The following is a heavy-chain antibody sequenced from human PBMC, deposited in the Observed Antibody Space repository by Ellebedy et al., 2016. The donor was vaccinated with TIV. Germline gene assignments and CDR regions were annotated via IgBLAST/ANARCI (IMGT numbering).Heavy chain of an antibody. D-gene: IGHD4-17*01. CDR2: INQDGSQK. Sequence: GESLKISCAASGFSFRSYWMSWVRQAPGKGLEWVASINQDGSQKYHVDSVKGRFTISRDNAKNSLYLEMNSLRAEDTAVYYCASDGSYGDYRSPTHAFEIWGQGTKVTVSS. V-gene: IGHV3-7*01. J-gene: IGHJ3*02. CDR1: GFSFRSYW. CDR3: ASDGSYGDYRSPTHAFEI.